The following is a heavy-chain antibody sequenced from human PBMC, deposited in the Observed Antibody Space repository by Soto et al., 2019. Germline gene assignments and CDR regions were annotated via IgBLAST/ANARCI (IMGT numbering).Heavy chain of an antibody. Sequence: GESLKISCQVSGYTFTIYCIGWVLQVPGKGLEWMGIIYPSDSDTRYSPSFQGQVTISADQSINTAYLQWDSLKASDTASYYCARPANTVADHFDLWGQGTPVTVSS. D-gene: IGHD4-17*01. CDR1: GYTFTIYC. V-gene: IGHV5-51*01. J-gene: IGHJ4*02. CDR3: ARPANTVADHFDL. CDR2: IYPSDSDT.